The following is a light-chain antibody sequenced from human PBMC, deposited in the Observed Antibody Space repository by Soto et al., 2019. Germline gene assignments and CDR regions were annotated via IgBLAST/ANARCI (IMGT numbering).Light chain of an antibody. Sequence: HSVLTQPPSVSVAPGQGVTISCTGSSSNIGAPYDVHWYQPLPGTAPKLIIYGGNNRPPGAPARFSGSRSGNSSSLAITGLQAEDEADYYCQSYDMSLNNHVFGTGTKVTVL. J-gene: IGLJ1*01. CDR3: QSYDMSLNNHV. V-gene: IGLV1-40*01. CDR1: SSNIGAPYD. CDR2: GGN.